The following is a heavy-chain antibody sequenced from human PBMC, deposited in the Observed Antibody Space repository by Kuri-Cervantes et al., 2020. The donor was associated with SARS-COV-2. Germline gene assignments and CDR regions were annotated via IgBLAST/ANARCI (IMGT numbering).Heavy chain of an antibody. V-gene: IGHV3-48*01. D-gene: IGHD4-17*01. CDR3: ARDQHGAPTPYWYFDL. CDR2: ISSSSSTI. J-gene: IGHJ2*01. Sequence: GGSLRLSCAASGFTFSSYSMNWVRQAPGKGLEWVSYISSSSSTIYYADSVKGRFTISRDNAKNSLYLQMNSLRAEDTAVYYCARDQHGAPTPYWYFDLWGRGTLVTVSS. CDR1: GFTFSSYS.